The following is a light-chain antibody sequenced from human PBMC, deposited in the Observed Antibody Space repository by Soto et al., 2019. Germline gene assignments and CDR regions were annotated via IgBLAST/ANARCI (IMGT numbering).Light chain of an antibody. V-gene: IGLV2-14*01. Sequence: QSVLTQPASGSGSPGRSITISCTGTSSDVGGYNYVSWYQQHPGKAPKLMIYDVSNRPSGVSNRFSGSKSGNTASLTISGLQAEDEADYYCSSYTSSSTPVFGTGTKVTVL. CDR1: SSDVGGYNY. CDR2: DVS. J-gene: IGLJ1*01. CDR3: SSYTSSSTPV.